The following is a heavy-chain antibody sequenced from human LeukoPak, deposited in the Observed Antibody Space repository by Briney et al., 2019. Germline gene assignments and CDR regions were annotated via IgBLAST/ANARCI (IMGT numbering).Heavy chain of an antibody. D-gene: IGHD3-22*01. Sequence: GGSLRLSCGVSGFNFNSYWMSWVRQAPGKGLELVAKIRRDGSEEYYVGSVKGRFTISRDNAKNSLYLQMNRLRAEDTAAYFCARDQNFYDKTGEGYFQHWGQGTLVTVSS. V-gene: IGHV3-7*01. CDR2: IRRDGSEE. CDR1: GFNFNSYW. J-gene: IGHJ1*01. CDR3: ARDQNFYDKTGEGYFQH.